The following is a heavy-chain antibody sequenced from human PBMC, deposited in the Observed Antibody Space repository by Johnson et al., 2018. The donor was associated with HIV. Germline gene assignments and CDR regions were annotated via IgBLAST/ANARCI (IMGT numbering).Heavy chain of an antibody. D-gene: IGHD3-3*01. Sequence: VQLVESGGGLVQPGGSLRLSCAAFGFTFSSYDMHWVRQATGKGLEWVSAIGTAGDTYYPGSVKGRFTISRDNSKNTLYLQMNSLRAEDTAVYYCAKDWSVLEWLSLHAFDIWGQGTMVTVSS. J-gene: IGHJ3*02. CDR1: GFTFSSYD. CDR2: IGTAGDT. CDR3: AKDWSVLEWLSLHAFDI. V-gene: IGHV3-13*01.